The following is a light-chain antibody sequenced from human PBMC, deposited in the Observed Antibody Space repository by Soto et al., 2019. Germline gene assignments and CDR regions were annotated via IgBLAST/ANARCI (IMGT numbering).Light chain of an antibody. V-gene: IGLV1-40*01. Sequence: QSVLTQPPSVSGAPGQRVTLSFTGTTSNLGAGYDVHWYQQLPGAAPKLVIFGNRNRPSGVPERFSGSKSGTSASLAITGLQAEDEADYYCQAYDYTLTASVFGGGTKLTVL. CDR2: GNR. J-gene: IGLJ3*02. CDR1: TSNLGAGYD. CDR3: QAYDYTLTASV.